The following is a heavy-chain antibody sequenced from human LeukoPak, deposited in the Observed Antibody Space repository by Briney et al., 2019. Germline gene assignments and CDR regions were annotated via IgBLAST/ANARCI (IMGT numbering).Heavy chain of an antibody. J-gene: IGHJ4*02. V-gene: IGHV4-34*01. CDR2: INHSGST. D-gene: IGHD5-18*01. CDR3: ARGGIQLWFRGTYFDY. CDR1: GGSFSGYY. Sequence: SETLSLTCAVYGGSFSGYYXSWIRQPPGKGLEWIGEINHSGSTNYNPSLKSRVTISVDTSKNQFSLKLSSVTAADTAVYYCARGGIQLWFRGTYFDYWGQRTLVTVSS.